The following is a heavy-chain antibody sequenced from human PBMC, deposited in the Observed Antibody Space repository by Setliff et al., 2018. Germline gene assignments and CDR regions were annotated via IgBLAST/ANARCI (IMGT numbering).Heavy chain of an antibody. J-gene: IGHJ4*02. CDR2: ISPYTGNT. CDR3: ERLVRYCTTTSCQRTSGDDF. D-gene: IGHD2-2*01. V-gene: IGHV1-18*01. Sequence: ASVKVSCKASAHIFKSYGISWVRQAPGQGLEWMGWISPYTGNTYSAQRFQGRVTLTTDTSTTTAYMELRSLRSDDTAVYYCERLVRYCTTTSCQRTSGDDFWGQGTLVTVSS. CDR1: AHIFKSYG.